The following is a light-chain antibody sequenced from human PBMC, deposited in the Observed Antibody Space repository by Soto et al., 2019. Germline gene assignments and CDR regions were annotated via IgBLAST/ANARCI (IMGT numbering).Light chain of an antibody. J-gene: IGLJ2*01. V-gene: IGLV2-11*01. Sequence: QSALTQPPSVSGXXXXSVAXXXXXTSRDVGGYNYVSWYQQHPGKAPRVMIYDVSGRPSGVPDRFSGSKSGNTASLTISGLLAEDEADYYCCSYAGNYFIFGGGTKVTVL. CDR3: CSYAGNYFI. CDR2: DVS. CDR1: SRDVGGYNY.